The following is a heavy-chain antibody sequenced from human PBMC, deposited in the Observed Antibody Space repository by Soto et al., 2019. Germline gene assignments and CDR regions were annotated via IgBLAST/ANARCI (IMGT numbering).Heavy chain of an antibody. CDR2: ISAYNGNT. V-gene: IGHV1-18*04. CDR1: GCTFTSYG. J-gene: IGHJ6*02. CDR3: ARDGIAAAGPLYYYGMDV. Sequence: AAVKVSCKASGCTFTSYGISGVRQAPGQGLEWMGWISAYNGNTNNSQKLQGRVTMTTDTSTSTAYMELRSLRSDDTAVYYCARDGIAAAGPLYYYGMDVWGQGTTVPVSS. D-gene: IGHD6-13*01.